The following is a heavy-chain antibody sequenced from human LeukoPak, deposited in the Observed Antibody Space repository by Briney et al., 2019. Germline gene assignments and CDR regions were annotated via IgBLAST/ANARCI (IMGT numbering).Heavy chain of an antibody. V-gene: IGHV4-59*01. CDR1: GGSISGYY. CDR3: ARDNDFWSGYYGMDV. D-gene: IGHD3-3*01. Sequence: PSETLSLTCTVSGGSISGYYWSWIRQPPGKGLERIGYIYYSGSTNYNPSLKSRVTISVDTSKNQFSLKLSSVTAADTAVYHCARDNDFWSGYYGMDVWGQGTTVTVSS. J-gene: IGHJ6*02. CDR2: IYYSGST.